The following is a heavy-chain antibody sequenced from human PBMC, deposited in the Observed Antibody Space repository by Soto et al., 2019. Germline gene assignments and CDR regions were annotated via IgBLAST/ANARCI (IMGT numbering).Heavy chain of an antibody. D-gene: IGHD2-8*01. CDR2: INPKSGGT. Sequence: ASVKVSCKASGYSFTEYNIHWVRQAPGQGLEWLGRINPKSGGTSTAQKFQGWVTMTTDTSISTASKELTRLTSDDTAIYYCARGDSTDCSNGVCSFFYNHDMDVWGQGTTVTVSS. CDR3: ARGDSTDCSNGVCSFFYNHDMDV. CDR1: GYSFTEYN. J-gene: IGHJ6*02. V-gene: IGHV1-2*04.